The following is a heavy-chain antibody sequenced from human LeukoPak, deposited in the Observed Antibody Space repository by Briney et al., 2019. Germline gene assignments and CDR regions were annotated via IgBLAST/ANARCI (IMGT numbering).Heavy chain of an antibody. Sequence: SQTLSLTCAISGDSVRQTPSRGLEWLGRTYYRSKWYNDYAVSVKGRITISADTSKNQFSLQLNSVTPEDTAVYYCARSILGLGDWGQGTLVTVSS. D-gene: IGHD1-26*01. J-gene: IGHJ4*02. CDR3: ARSILGLGD. CDR2: TYYRSKWYN. CDR1: GDSV. V-gene: IGHV6-1*01.